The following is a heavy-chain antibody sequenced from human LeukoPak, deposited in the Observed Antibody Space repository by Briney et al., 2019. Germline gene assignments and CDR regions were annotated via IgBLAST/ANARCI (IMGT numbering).Heavy chain of an antibody. V-gene: IGHV4-59*08. CDR2: IYYSGST. CDR1: GGSISSYY. D-gene: IGHD3-10*01. J-gene: IGHJ2*01. CDR3: ARRITMVRGRSWYFDL. Sequence: SETLSLTCTVSGGSISSYYWSWIRQPPGKGLEWIGYIYYSGSTNYNPSLKSRVTISVDTSKNQFSLKLSSVTAADTAVYYCARRITMVRGRSWYFDLWGRGTLVTVSS.